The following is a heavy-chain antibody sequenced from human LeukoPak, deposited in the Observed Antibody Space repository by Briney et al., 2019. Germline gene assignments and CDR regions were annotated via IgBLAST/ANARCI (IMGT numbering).Heavy chain of an antibody. CDR1: GFTFSSYA. CDR2: ISGSGGST. CDR3: AKDLEYYDSSGEYDY. J-gene: IGHJ4*02. D-gene: IGHD3-22*01. Sequence: GGSLRLSCAASGFTFSSYAMSWVRQAPGKGLEWVSAISGSGGSTYYADSVKGRFTISRDNSKNTLYLQMNSLRAEDTAVYYCAKDLEYYDSSGEYDYWGQGTLVTVSS. V-gene: IGHV3-23*01.